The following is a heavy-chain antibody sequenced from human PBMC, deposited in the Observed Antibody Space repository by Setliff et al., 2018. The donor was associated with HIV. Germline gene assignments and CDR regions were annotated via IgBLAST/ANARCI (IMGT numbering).Heavy chain of an antibody. J-gene: IGHJ5*02. V-gene: IGHV4-39*01. CDR2: IYYRGAT. Sequence: PSETLSLTCTVSGGSISNSDFYWGWIRQSPGKGLEWIGSIYYRGATYYNPTLQSRVTISVDTSKNQFSLKLSSVTAADTAVYYCARGGTSSNWFDPWGQGTLVTVS. CDR1: GGSISNSDFY. CDR3: ARGGTSSNWFDP. D-gene: IGHD1-26*01.